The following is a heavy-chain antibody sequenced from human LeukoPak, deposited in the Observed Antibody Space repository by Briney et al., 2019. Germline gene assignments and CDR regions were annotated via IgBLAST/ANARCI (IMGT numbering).Heavy chain of an antibody. CDR1: GFTFSSYG. CDR2: IRYDGSNK. Sequence: GGSLRLXCAASGFTFSSYGMHWVRQAPGKGLEWVAFIRYDGSNKYYADSVKGRFTISRDNSKNTLYLQMNSLRAEDTAVYYCAKDRRGAFWSGYYFFDYWGQGTLVTVSS. V-gene: IGHV3-30*02. D-gene: IGHD3-3*01. J-gene: IGHJ4*02. CDR3: AKDRRGAFWSGYYFFDY.